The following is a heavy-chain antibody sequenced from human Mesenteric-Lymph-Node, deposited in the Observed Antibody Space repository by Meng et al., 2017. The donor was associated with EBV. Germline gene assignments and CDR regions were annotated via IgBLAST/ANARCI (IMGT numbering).Heavy chain of an antibody. D-gene: IGHD2-2*01. CDR1: GYTFTGYY. CDR3: ATLPAASTPHFSA. V-gene: IGHV1-2*04. CDR2: INPNSGDT. Sequence: QVQLVQSGTGVKKPGASVKVSCKASGYTFTGYYLHWVRQAPGQGLEWMGWINPNSGDTNYAQKFQGWVTMTRDMSINTAYMELSSLRSDATAVYYCATLPAASTPHFSAWGQGTLVTVSS. J-gene: IGHJ4*02.